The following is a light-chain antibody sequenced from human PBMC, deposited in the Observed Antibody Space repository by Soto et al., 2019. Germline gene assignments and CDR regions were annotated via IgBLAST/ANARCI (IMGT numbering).Light chain of an antibody. CDR2: AAS. J-gene: IGKJ5*01. CDR1: QGISRS. CDR3: QQADTFPIT. Sequence: DIQMTQSPSSVSASVGDRVTISCQASQGISRSLAWYKQKPGKAPKLLIYAASSLQSGVPSRFSGSGFGTDFTLTISSLQPEDSAIYDCQQADTFPITFAQGTRLEIK. V-gene: IGKV1D-12*01.